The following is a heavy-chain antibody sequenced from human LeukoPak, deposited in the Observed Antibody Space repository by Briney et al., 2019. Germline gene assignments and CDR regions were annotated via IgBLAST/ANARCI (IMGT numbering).Heavy chain of an antibody. CDR3: AKGRAGNYYYDSSDY. V-gene: IGHV3-74*01. D-gene: IGHD3-22*01. CDR1: TRYFTNYW. CDR2: IDRDGITT. J-gene: IGHJ4*02. Sequence: PGISLRLSCTASTRYFTNYWMHWIRQVPGRGLAWVARIDRDGITTDYADSVKGRFTISRDNSENSLYLQMNSLSAEDTAVYYCAKGRAGNYYYDSSDYWGQGTLVTVSS.